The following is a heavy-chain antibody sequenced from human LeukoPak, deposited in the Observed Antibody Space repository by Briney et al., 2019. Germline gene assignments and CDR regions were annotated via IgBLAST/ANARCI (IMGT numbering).Heavy chain of an antibody. J-gene: IGHJ3*02. CDR2: IYNDGRT. D-gene: IGHD3-22*01. CDR3: ARGLFLSGYLDAFDI. Sequence: GGSPRLSCAASGFTLSNAWMNWVRQAPGKGLEWVSLIYNDGRTYYADSVKGRCTISRDNLKNVLYLQMNSLKVEDTALYYCARGLFLSGYLDAFDIWGQGTVVTVSS. V-gene: IGHV3-53*01. CDR1: GFTLSNAW.